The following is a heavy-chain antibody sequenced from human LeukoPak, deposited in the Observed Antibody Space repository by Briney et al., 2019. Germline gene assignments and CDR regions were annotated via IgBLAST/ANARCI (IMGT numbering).Heavy chain of an antibody. CDR2: IYYSGST. CDR3: AREAVSGIRPQYYYYYDMDV. Sequence: WDPLSLTCTVSGLPISSYYWRWLRQPPAKGLEWVDYIYYSGSTNYNPPLQSRVTISVDTSKNHYSLKLSSVTAAETAVYYCAREAVSGIRPQYYYYYDMDVWGQGTTVTVSS. J-gene: IGHJ6*02. D-gene: IGHD6-19*01. V-gene: IGHV4-59*01. CDR1: GLPISSYY.